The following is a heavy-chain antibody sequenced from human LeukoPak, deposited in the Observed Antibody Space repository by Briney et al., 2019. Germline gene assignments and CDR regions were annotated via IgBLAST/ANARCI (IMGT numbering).Heavy chain of an antibody. CDR1: GIIFSDAW. CDR2: ISYDGSNK. J-gene: IGHJ4*02. Sequence: SGGSLRLSCAVSGIIFSDAWMNWVRQAPGKGLEWVAVISYDGSNKYYADSVKGRFTISRDNSKNTLYLQMNSLRAEDTAVYYCAKAASIAVADYWGQGTLVTVSS. CDR3: AKAASIAVADY. V-gene: IGHV3-30*18. D-gene: IGHD6-19*01.